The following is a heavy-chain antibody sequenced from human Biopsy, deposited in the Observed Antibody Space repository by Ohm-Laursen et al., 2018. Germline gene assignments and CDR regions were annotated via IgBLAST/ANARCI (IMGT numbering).Heavy chain of an antibody. V-gene: IGHV2-70*04. J-gene: IGHJ4*01. CDR3: ARTRAHNFGALEF. D-gene: IGHD1-1*01. Sequence: TQTLTLTFSFSGLSLSSTGMRISWVRQPPGKALECLGRIDWDDDKFYSPSLETRLPLSKDTTTNQVVLTLTDVDPEDTATYYCARTRAHNFGALEFWGQGILVTVSS. CDR1: GLSLSSTGMR. CDR2: IDWDDDK.